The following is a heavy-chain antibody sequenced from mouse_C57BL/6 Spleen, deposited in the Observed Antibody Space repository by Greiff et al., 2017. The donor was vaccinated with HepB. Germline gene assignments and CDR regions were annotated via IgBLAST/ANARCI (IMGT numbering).Heavy chain of an antibody. V-gene: IGHV1-42*01. J-gene: IGHJ2*01. Sequence: VQLQQSGPELVKPGASVKISCKASGYSFTGYYMNWVKQSPEQSLEWIGEINPSTGDTTYNQKFKAKATLTVDKSSSTAYMQLKSLTSADSAVYCCATRYFDYWGQGTTLTVSS. CDR1: GYSFTGYY. CDR3: ATRYFDY. CDR2: INPSTGDT.